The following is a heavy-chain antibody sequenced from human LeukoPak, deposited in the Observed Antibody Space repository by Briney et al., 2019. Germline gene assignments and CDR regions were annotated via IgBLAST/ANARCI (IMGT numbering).Heavy chain of an antibody. CDR2: ISYDGSNK. CDR3: ARVRRGDYYYYGMDV. V-gene: IGHV3-30-3*01. Sequence: PGGSLRLSCAASGFTFSSYAMHWVRQAPGKGLEWVAVISYDGSNKYYADSVKGRFTISRDNSKNTLYLQMNSLRAEDTAVYYCARVRRGDYYYYGMDVWGQGTTVTVSS. J-gene: IGHJ6*02. D-gene: IGHD4-17*01. CDR1: GFTFSSYA.